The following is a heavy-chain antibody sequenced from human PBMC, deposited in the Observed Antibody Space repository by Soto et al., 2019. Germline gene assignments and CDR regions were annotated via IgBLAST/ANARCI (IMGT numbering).Heavy chain of an antibody. V-gene: IGHV3-23*01. CDR1: GFTFSSSA. J-gene: IGHJ4*02. CDR3: AKVDTMIVVVNPFDY. Sequence: GGSLRLSCAASGFTFSSSAMSWVRQAPEKGLERASAISGSGGSTYYAGSVKGWFTISRDNSKNTLYLQMNSLRAEDMAVYYCAKVDTMIVVVNPFDYWGQGTLVTVSS. D-gene: IGHD3-22*01. CDR2: ISGSGGST.